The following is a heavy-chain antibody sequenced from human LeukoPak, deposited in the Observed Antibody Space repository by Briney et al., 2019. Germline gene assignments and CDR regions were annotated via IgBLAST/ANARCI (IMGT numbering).Heavy chain of an antibody. Sequence: PGGSLRLSCAASGFTFSNYNMNWVRQATGKGLEWVSYISSSSSTIYYADSVKGRFTISRDNAKNSLYLQMNSLRAEDTAVYYCASLYGEILDYWGQGTLVTVFS. CDR3: ASLYGEILDY. CDR2: ISSSSSTI. J-gene: IGHJ4*02. D-gene: IGHD4-17*01. CDR1: GFTFSNYN. V-gene: IGHV3-48*01.